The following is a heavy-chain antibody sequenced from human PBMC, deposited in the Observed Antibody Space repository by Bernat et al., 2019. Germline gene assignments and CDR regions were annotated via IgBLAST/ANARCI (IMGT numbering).Heavy chain of an antibody. Sequence: QVQLVESGGGVVQPGRSLRLSCAASGFTFSSYAMHWVRQAPGKGLAWVAVISYDGSNKYYADSVKGRFTISRDNSKNTLYLQMNSLRAEDTAVYYCARDGGYCSGGSCYHYYYYYYMDVWGKGTTVTVSS. J-gene: IGHJ6*03. D-gene: IGHD2-15*01. CDR2: ISYDGSNK. CDR1: GFTFSSYA. CDR3: ARDGGYCSGGSCYHYYYYYYMDV. V-gene: IGHV3-30*01.